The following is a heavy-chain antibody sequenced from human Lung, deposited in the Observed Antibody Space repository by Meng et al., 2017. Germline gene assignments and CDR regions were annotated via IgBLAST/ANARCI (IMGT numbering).Heavy chain of an antibody. J-gene: IGHJ4*02. CDR3: ARGPTTMAHDFDY. CDR2: INHSGST. CDR1: GGALSDYY. D-gene: IGHD4-11*01. Sequence: QGQVQQWGAGLLQPSETLSLPCVVSGGALSDYYWSWIRQPPGKGLEWIGEINHSGSTNYNPSLESRATISVDTSQNNLSLKLSSVTAADSAVYYCARGPTTMAHDFDYWGQGTLVTVSS. V-gene: IGHV4-34*01.